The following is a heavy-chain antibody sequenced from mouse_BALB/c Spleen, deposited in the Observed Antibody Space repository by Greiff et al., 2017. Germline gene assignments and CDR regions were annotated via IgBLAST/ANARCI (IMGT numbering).Heavy chain of an antibody. CDR2: ISSGGST. CDR1: GFTFSSYA. V-gene: IGHV5-6-5*01. CDR3: ARTPLIYYGYDEDAMDY. Sequence: EVKLMESGGGLVKPGGSLKLSCAASGFTFSSYAMSWVRQTPEKRLEWVASISSGGSTYYPDSVKGRFTISRDNARNILYLQMSSLRSEDTAMYYCARTPLIYYGYDEDAMDYWGQGTSVTVSS. D-gene: IGHD2-2*01. J-gene: IGHJ4*01.